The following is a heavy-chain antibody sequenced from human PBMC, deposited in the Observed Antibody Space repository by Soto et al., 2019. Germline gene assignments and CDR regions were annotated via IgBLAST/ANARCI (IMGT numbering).Heavy chain of an antibody. Sequence: SETLSLTCAVSGGSMSRGGQSWSWIRQPPGKGLEWLGFIYYTGSTYYNPSLKSRVTLSVDRSKNQFSLNLTSVTAADTAMYFCARAPLGPSPRWDVWGQGTTVTVSS. J-gene: IGHJ6*02. D-gene: IGHD7-27*01. V-gene: IGHV4-30-2*01. CDR2: IYYTGST. CDR3: ARAPLGPSPRWDV. CDR1: GGSMSRGGQS.